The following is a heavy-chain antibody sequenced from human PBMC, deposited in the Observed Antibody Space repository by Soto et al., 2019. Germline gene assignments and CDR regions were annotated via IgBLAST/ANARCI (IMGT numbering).Heavy chain of an antibody. D-gene: IGHD5-18*01. J-gene: IGHJ6*02. CDR3: ARHPRDGYSYYYYYYGMDV. CDR2: IYPGDSDT. Sequence: GESLTISCKGSGYSFTSYWIGWVRQMPGKGLEWMGIIYPGDSDTRYSPSFQGQVTISADKSISTAYLQWSSLKASDTAMYYCARHPRDGYSYYYYYYGMDVWGQGTTVTVSS. CDR1: GYSFTSYW. V-gene: IGHV5-51*01.